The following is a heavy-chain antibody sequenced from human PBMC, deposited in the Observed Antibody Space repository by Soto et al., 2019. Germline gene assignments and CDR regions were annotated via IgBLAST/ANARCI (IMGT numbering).Heavy chain of an antibody. CDR1: GYTFTSYG. CDR3: ARSLFYGSGSSFDAFDI. D-gene: IGHD3-10*01. CDR2: ISDYNGNT. V-gene: IGHV1-18*01. Sequence: QVQLVQSGAEVKKPGASVKVSCKASGYTFTSYGISWVRQAPGQGLEWMGWISDYNGNTNYEQKLQSRITMTTDTSTSTAYMELRSLRSDDTAVYYCARSLFYGSGSSFDAFDIWGQGTMDTVSS. J-gene: IGHJ3*02.